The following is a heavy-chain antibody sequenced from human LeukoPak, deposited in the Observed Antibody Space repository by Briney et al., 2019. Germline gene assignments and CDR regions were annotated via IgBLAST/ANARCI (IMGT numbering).Heavy chain of an antibody. CDR3: ARDSLGIAARPGCCAFDI. J-gene: IGHJ3*02. V-gene: IGHV1-24*01. Sequence: ASVKVSCKVSGYTLTELSMHWVRQAPGKGLEWMGGFDPEDGETIYAQKFQGRVTMTEDTSTDIAYMELSSLRSEDTAVYYCARDSLGIAARPGCCAFDIWGQGTMVTVSS. CDR2: FDPEDGET. D-gene: IGHD6-6*01. CDR1: GYTLTELS.